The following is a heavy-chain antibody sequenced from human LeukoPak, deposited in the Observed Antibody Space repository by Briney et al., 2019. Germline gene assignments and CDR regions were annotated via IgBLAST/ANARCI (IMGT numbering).Heavy chain of an antibody. D-gene: IGHD5-24*01. Sequence: ASVTVSCKASGYTFTGYYMHWVRQAPGQGLEWMGWINPNSGGTNYAQKFQGRVTMTRDTSISTAYMELSRLRSDDTAVYYCARDGGLATMNAFDIWGQGTMVTVSS. J-gene: IGHJ3*02. CDR1: GYTFTGYY. V-gene: IGHV1-2*02. CDR2: INPNSGGT. CDR3: ARDGGLATMNAFDI.